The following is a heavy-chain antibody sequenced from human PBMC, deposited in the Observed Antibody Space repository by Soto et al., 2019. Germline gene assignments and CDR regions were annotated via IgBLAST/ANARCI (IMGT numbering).Heavy chain of an antibody. CDR1: LYLFSNYD. J-gene: IGHJ6*03. CDR3: ARGAGSGYSYFHYMDV. CDR2: INPDNDNT. D-gene: IGHD2-15*01. Sequence: QVELLQSGPEMKRPGASVKVSCQASLYLFSNYDIVWVRQAPGQGLDWVGWINPDNDNTNVAQRFQGRVTLTTYTSPATAFMELRGMTSDDTGIFYCARGAGSGYSYFHYMDVWGRGTTLTVSS. V-gene: IGHV1-18*01.